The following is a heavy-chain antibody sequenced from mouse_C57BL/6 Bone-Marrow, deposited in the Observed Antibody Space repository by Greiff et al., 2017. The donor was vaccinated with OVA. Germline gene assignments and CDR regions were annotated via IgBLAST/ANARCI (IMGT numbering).Heavy chain of an antibody. CDR2: IFPGSGST. D-gene: IGHD1-1*01. CDR1: GYTFTDYY. V-gene: IGHV1-75*01. CDR3: HLLEKDV. J-gene: IGHJ1*03. Sequence: QVQLQQSGPELVKPGASVKISCKASGYTFTDYYINWVKQRPGQGLEWIGWIFPGSGSTYYNEKFKGKATLTVDKSSSTAYILLSSLASEDSAVYFSHLLEKDVWGTGTTVTVSS.